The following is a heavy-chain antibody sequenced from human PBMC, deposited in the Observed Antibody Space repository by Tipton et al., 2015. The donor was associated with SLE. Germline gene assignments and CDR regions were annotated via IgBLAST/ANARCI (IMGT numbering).Heavy chain of an antibody. D-gene: IGHD4-11*01. J-gene: IGHJ2*01. V-gene: IGHV4-38-2*02. CDR3: AREFLNPVTTVHYYFDL. CDR2: IYHSGS. Sequence: TLSLTCAVSGYSISRGYYWGWIRQPPGKGLEWIGSIYHSGSYYNPSLKSRVTISVDTSKNQFSLKPSSVTAADTAVYYCAREFLNPVTTVHYYFDLWGRGTLVTVSS. CDR1: GYSISRGYY.